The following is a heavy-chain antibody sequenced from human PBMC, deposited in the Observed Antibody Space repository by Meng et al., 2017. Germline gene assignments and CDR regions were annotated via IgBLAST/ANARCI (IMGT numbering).Heavy chain of an antibody. V-gene: IGHV4-34*01. CDR1: GGSFSDYC. D-gene: IGHD6-19*01. J-gene: IGHJ4*02. Sequence: RWGAGCVMPSETLSRTCVVYGGSFSDYCWSWIRQPPGKGLEWIGEIYHGGNTNYNPSLKSRVTISIDKSKNQFTLKLSSVTAADTAVYYCASWIYSCGWQWGQGTLVTVSS. CDR2: IYHGGNT. CDR3: ASWIYSCGWQ.